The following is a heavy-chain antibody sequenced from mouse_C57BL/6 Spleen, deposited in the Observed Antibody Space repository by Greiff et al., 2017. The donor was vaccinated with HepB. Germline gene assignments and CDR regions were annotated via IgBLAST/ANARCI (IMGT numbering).Heavy chain of an antibody. Sequence: EVQVVESGGGLVKPGGSLKLSCAASGFTFSSYAMSWVRQTPEKRLEWVATISDGGSYTYYPDNVKGRFTISRDNAKNTLYLQMSHLKSEDTAMYYCARDYYGSSYFDYWGQGTTLTVSS. CDR2: ISDGGSYT. D-gene: IGHD1-1*01. CDR3: ARDYYGSSYFDY. J-gene: IGHJ2*01. V-gene: IGHV5-4*01. CDR1: GFTFSSYA.